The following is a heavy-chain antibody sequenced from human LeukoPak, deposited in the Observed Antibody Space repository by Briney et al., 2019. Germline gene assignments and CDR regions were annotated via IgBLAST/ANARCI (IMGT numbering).Heavy chain of an antibody. CDR1: GGSFSGYY. CDR3: ARGIAAAGTRFGP. D-gene: IGHD6-13*01. J-gene: IGHJ5*02. CDR2: INHSGST. Sequence: SETLSLTCAVYGGSFSGYYWSWIRQPPGKGLEWIGEINHSGSTNYNPSLKSRVTISVDTSKNQFSLKLSSVTAADTAVYYCARGIAAAGTRFGPWGQGTLVTVSS. V-gene: IGHV4-34*01.